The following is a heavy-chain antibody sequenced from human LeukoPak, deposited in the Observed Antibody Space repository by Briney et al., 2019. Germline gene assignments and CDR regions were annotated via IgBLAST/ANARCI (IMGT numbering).Heavy chain of an antibody. CDR3: AKDLSWNTADR. J-gene: IGHJ5*02. D-gene: IGHD5-18*01. CDR2: INPDGTII. CDR1: GFTYTDYW. Sequence: PGGSLRLSCVESGFTYTDYWMHWFRHAPGKGPGWVSRINPDGTIIDYADSVKGRFSISRDNAKNLLYLQMNGLRADDTAVYYCAKDLSWNTADRWGQGILVTVSS. V-gene: IGHV3-74*01.